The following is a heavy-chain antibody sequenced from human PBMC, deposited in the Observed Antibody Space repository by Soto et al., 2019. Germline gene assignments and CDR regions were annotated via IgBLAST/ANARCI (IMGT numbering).Heavy chain of an antibody. V-gene: IGHV3-23*01. J-gene: IGHJ4*02. Sequence: EVQLLESGGGLVQPGGSLRLSCAASGFTFRAYAMTWVRQAPGKGLEWVSAISDTGGSTYYASSVKGRFTISRDNSKNTLSLQMTSLRAEDTAVYYCAKVGSSVTTSFGTDWGQGTRVTVSS. CDR1: GFTFRAYA. CDR2: ISDTGGST. CDR3: AKVGSSVTTSFGTD. D-gene: IGHD4-17*01.